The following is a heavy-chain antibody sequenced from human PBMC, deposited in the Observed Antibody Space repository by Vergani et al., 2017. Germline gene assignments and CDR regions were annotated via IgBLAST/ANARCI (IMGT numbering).Heavy chain of an antibody. Sequence: QVQLQESGPGLVKPSETLSLTCSVSGYSISRGYYWGWIRHPPGKGLEWSATVFHSGSAYYKPSLRRRVTTSVETSKNQFSLRLTTLTAADTAVYYCARQFWVSQGVGAFETWGRGTEVSVSS. V-gene: IGHV4-38-2*02. J-gene: IGHJ3*02. CDR3: ARQFWVSQGVGAFET. CDR1: GYSISRGYY. CDR2: VFHSGSA. D-gene: IGHD3-16*01.